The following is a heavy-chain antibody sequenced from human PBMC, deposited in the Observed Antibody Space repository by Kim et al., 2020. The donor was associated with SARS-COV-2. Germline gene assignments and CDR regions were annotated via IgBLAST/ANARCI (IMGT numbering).Heavy chain of an antibody. D-gene: IGHD7-27*01. J-gene: IGHJ4*02. CDR2: IKQDGSDK. Sequence: GRQAPGKGLEWVASIKQDGSDKYYVDSVKGRLTISRDNAKNSLFLQMNSLRAEDTAIYYCATTGACSFWGQGALVTVSS. CDR3: ATTGACSF. V-gene: IGHV3-7*01.